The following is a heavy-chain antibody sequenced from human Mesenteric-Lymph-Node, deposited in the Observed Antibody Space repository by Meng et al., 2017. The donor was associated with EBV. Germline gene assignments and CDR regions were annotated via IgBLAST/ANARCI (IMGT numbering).Heavy chain of an antibody. CDR3: ARDVLGSGDY. V-gene: IGHV1-18*01. CDR1: CYTFSGYG. CDR2: ISPFNGNT. J-gene: IGHJ4*02. D-gene: IGHD5-12*01. Sequence: VQLVQSGAEVKEAGAVVEVTFKASCYTFSGYGISWVRQAPGQGLEWMGWISPFNGNTNYAQNLQDRVTMTTDTSTTTVYMELRNLRSDDTAVYYCARDVLGSGDYWGQGTLVTVSS.